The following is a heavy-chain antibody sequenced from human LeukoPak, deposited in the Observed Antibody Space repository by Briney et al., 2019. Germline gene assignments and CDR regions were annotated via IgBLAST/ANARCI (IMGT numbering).Heavy chain of an antibody. CDR1: GGSNSSGGYY. D-gene: IGHD3-22*01. CDR3: ARDIHDSSGYYFDY. V-gene: IGHV4-31*03. CDR2: IYYSGST. Sequence: SQTLSLTCTVSGGSNSSGGYYWSWIRQHPGKGLEWIGYIYYSGSTYYNPSLKSRVTISVDTSKNQFSLKLSSVTAADTAVYYCARDIHDSSGYYFDYWGQGTLVTVSS. J-gene: IGHJ4*02.